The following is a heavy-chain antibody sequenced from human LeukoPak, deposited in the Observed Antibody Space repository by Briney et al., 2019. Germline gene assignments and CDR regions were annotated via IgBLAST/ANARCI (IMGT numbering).Heavy chain of an antibody. CDR1: GGSVSSGSYY. Sequence: SETLSLTCTVSGGSVSSGSYYWSWIRQPPGKGLEWIGYIYYSGSTNYNPSLKSRVTISVDTSKNQFSLKLSSVTAADTAVYYCAREQDPYSSGWDSYYYYGMDVWGQGTTVTVSS. D-gene: IGHD6-19*01. V-gene: IGHV4-61*01. CDR3: AREQDPYSSGWDSYYYYGMDV. J-gene: IGHJ6*02. CDR2: IYYSGST.